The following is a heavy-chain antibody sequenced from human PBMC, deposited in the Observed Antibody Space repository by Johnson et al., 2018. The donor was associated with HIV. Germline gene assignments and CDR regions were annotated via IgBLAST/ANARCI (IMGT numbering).Heavy chain of an antibody. Sequence: VQLVESGGGLVKPGGSLRLSCVISGFVFSDYHMSWVRQAPGKGLEWISYISSGGRSIYYADSVRGRFTISRDNAKNSLYLQMNSLRAEDTAVYYCARTGRRVVVRGGAFDIWGQGTLVTVSS. CDR1: GFVFSDYH. V-gene: IGHV3-11*01. J-gene: IGHJ3*02. CDR2: ISSGGRSI. CDR3: ARTGRRVVVRGGAFDI. D-gene: IGHD3-22*01.